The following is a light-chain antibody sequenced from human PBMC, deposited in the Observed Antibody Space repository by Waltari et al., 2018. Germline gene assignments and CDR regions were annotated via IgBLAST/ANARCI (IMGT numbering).Light chain of an antibody. CDR2: YDN. V-gene: IGLV3-21*04. CDR3: QVWDTGSDQVV. CDR1: NIGSKR. Sequence: SYVLTQPPSVSVAPGEPANIICGGDNIGSKRVHWYYQKPGQAPVLVIYYDNDRPAGIPARFSGSNSGNTATLTIARVEAGDEADYFCQVWDTGSDQVVFGGGTKLSVL. J-gene: IGLJ2*01.